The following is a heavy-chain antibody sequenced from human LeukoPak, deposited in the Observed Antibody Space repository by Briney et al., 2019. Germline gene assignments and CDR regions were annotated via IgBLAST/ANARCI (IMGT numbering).Heavy chain of an antibody. CDR2: IWYDGSNK. CDR1: GFTFSSYG. J-gene: IGHJ4*02. CDR3: AKDGLNDYDSSGYYYLDY. D-gene: IGHD3-22*01. V-gene: IGHV3-33*06. Sequence: GGSLRLSCAASGFTFSSYGMHCVRQAPGKGLEGGAVIWYDGSNKYYADSVKGRFTISRDNSKNTLYLKMNSLRAKDTAVYYCAKDGLNDYDSSGYYYLDYWGQGTRATVSS.